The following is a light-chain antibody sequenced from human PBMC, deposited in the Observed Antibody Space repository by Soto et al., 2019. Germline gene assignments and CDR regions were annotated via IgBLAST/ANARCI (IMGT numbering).Light chain of an antibody. Sequence: QSALTQPPSASGSPGESVPISCTGSSGDIGAFKYVSWFQQFPGKAPKLIIYEVTERPSGVPGRFSGSKSDNTASLTVSGLQPDDEGIYFCSAYAGFNNLLFGGGTKLTVL. V-gene: IGLV2-8*01. CDR3: SAYAGFNNLL. J-gene: IGLJ2*01. CDR1: SGDIGAFKY. CDR2: EVT.